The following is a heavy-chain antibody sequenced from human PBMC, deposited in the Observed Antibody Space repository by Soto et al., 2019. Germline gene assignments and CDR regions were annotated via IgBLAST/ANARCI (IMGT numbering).Heavy chain of an antibody. CDR1: GFTFSTFA. CDR3: AKSGPTNYFDF. CDR2: ITGGSGFT. J-gene: IGHJ4*02. V-gene: IGHV3-23*01. D-gene: IGHD1-26*01. Sequence: EVQLLESGGGFVQPGGSLRLSCAASGFTFSTFAMNWVRQAPGKGLEWVSGITGGSGFTFYADSEKGRFTISRDDSENTLFLQMSSLRAEDTAKYYCAKSGPTNYFDFWGQGTLVTVSS.